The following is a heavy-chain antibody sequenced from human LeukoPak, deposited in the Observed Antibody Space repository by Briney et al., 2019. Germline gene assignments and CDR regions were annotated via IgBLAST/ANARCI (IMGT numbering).Heavy chain of an antibody. Sequence: PGGSLRLSCAASGFIFSNYWMSWVRQAPGEGLEWVASIKQDGNEKYYVDSVKGRFTISRDNAKNSLYLQMNSLRAEDTAVYYCARGGGYAWDYWGQGTLVTVSS. D-gene: IGHD5-12*01. CDR3: ARGGGYAWDY. CDR1: GFIFSNYW. V-gene: IGHV3-7*01. CDR2: IKQDGNEK. J-gene: IGHJ4*02.